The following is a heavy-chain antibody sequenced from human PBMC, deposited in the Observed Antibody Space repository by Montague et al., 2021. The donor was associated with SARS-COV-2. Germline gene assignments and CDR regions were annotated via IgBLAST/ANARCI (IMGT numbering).Heavy chain of an antibody. V-gene: IGHV4-4*02. J-gene: IGHJ4*02. CDR3: ARGRLGNKGFDY. Sequence: SETLSLTCVVSDVSLSSSTWWSWVRQSPGKGLEWVGETYLSGFTQYNPSVKSRVTISLDDSRSQFSLRLTSVTAADTAVYFWARGRLGNKGFDYWGQGALVTVSS. CDR2: TYLSGFT. D-gene: IGHD3-9*01. CDR1: DVSLSSSTW.